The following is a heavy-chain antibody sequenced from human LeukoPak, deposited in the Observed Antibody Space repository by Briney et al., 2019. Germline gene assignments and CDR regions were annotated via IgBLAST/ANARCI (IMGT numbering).Heavy chain of an antibody. Sequence: SETLSLTCVVSGASITSRIWWSWVRQPPGKGLEWIGEISHTGSIDYTPSLKSRATISLDKSKNQLSLNLTSVTAADTAMYYCARDNERRLTAAGTAAFDLWGRGTLVTVSS. V-gene: IGHV4-4*02. J-gene: IGHJ2*01. CDR3: ARDNERRLTAAGTAAFDL. D-gene: IGHD6-13*01. CDR2: ISHTGSI. CDR1: GASITSRIW.